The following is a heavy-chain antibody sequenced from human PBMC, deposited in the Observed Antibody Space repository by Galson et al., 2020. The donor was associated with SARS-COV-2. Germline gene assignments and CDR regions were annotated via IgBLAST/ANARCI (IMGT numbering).Heavy chain of an antibody. V-gene: IGHV4-34*01. CDR3: ARRTAPAAISVAPSLRRAVKYYFDY. J-gene: IGHJ4*02. CDR2: INHSGST. D-gene: IGHD2-2*02. CDR1: GGSFSGYY. Sequence: SETLSLTCAVYGGSFSGYYWSWIRQPPGKGLEWIGEINHSGSTNYNPSLKSRVTISVDTSKNQFSLKLSSVTAADTAVYYCARRTAPAAISVAPSLRRAVKYYFDYWGQGTLVTVSS.